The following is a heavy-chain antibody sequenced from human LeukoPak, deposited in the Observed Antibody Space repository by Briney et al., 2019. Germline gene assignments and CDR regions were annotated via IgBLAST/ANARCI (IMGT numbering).Heavy chain of an antibody. J-gene: IGHJ4*02. V-gene: IGHV4-38-2*01. CDR3: ARRDYVWGSDRSYFDY. CDR2: IYHSGTT. CDR1: GYPASSGFY. Sequence: SETLSLTCSASGYPASSGFYWGWLRQPPGKGLEWIGSIYHSGTTFYNASLQSRVSISVDTAKKNLSLKLSSLTAADTALYYCARRDYVWGSDRSYFDYWGLGTLVTVSS. D-gene: IGHD3-16*02.